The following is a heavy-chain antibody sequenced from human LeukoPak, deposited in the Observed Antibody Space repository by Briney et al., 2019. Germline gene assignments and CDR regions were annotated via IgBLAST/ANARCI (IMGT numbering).Heavy chain of an antibody. Sequence: PGGSLRLSCAASGFAFNFYAMSWVRQAPGKGLQWVSTINANGINTYYADSVRGRFTISRDNSKDTLYLQLNSLRAEDTAVYYCAKRRGTSYYNPPDYWGQGTLVTVSS. D-gene: IGHD3-9*01. CDR2: INANGINT. V-gene: IGHV3-23*01. J-gene: IGHJ4*02. CDR1: GFAFNFYA. CDR3: AKRRGTSYYNPPDY.